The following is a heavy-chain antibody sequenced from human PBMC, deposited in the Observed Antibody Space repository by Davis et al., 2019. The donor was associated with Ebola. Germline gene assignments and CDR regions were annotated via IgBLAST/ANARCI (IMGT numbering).Heavy chain of an antibody. V-gene: IGHV1-18*04. J-gene: IGHJ6*03. CDR3: ARDLGMVYSYYMDV. CDR2: ISAYNGNT. D-gene: IGHD7-27*01. CDR1: GYTFTRYA. Sequence: AASVKVSCKASGYTFTRYAISWVRQASGQGLEWMGWISAYNGNTNYAQKLQGRVTMTTDTSTRTAYMELRSLRSDDTAVYYCARDLGMVYSYYMDVWGKGTTVTVSS.